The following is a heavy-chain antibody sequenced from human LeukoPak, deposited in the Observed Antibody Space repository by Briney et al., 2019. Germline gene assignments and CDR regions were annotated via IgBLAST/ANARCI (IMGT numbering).Heavy chain of an antibody. V-gene: IGHV4-59*04. CDR1: GGSISSYY. CDR3: ATASSGSYYYFDY. D-gene: IGHD1-26*01. J-gene: IGHJ4*02. CDR2: IYYSGST. Sequence: SETLSLTCTVSGGSISSYYWSWVRQPPGKGLEWIAYIYYSGSTDYNPSLKSRVTISVDTSKKQFSLKLNSVTAADTAVYYCATASSGSYYYFDYWGQGTLVTVSS.